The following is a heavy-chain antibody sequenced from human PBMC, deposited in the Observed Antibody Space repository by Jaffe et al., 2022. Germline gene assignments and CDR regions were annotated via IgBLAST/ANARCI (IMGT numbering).Heavy chain of an antibody. D-gene: IGHD1-26*01. Sequence: QVQLVQSGAEVKKPGSSVKVSCKASGGTFSSYTISWVRQAPGQGLEWMGRIIPILGIANYAQKFQGRVTITADKSTSTAYMELSSLRSEDTAVYYCARIGWETGSREYYFDYWGQGTLVTVSS. CDR3: ARIGWETGSREYYFDY. J-gene: IGHJ4*02. CDR2: IIPILGIA. V-gene: IGHV1-69*02. CDR1: GGTFSSYT.